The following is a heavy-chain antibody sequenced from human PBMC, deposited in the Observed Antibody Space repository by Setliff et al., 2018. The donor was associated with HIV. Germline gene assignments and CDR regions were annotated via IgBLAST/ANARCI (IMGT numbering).Heavy chain of an antibody. D-gene: IGHD4-17*01. Sequence: SVMVSCKASGGTFKNDVISWVRQAPGQGLEWMGGITPVFGTANYAQKFQSRVTIIADESTSTAYMEISNLRSEDTAVYYCARGSLLRRTVSNLFETVDYWDYYLDVWGKGTTVTSP. CDR1: GGTFKNDV. V-gene: IGHV1-69*13. CDR3: ARGSLLRRTVSNLFETVDYWDYYLDV. CDR2: ITPVFGTA. J-gene: IGHJ6*03.